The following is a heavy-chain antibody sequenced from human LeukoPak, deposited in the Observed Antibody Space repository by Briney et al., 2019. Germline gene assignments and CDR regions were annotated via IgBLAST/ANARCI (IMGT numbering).Heavy chain of an antibody. J-gene: IGHJ3*02. Sequence: SVKVSCKASGGTFSSYAISWVRQAPGQGLEWMGRIIPIFGTANYAQKFQCRVTITTDESTSTAYMELSSLRSEDTAVYYCARGHSGSPSFDIWGQGTMVTVSS. CDR1: GGTFSSYA. V-gene: IGHV1-69*05. CDR2: IIPIFGTA. D-gene: IGHD1-26*01. CDR3: ARGHSGSPSFDI.